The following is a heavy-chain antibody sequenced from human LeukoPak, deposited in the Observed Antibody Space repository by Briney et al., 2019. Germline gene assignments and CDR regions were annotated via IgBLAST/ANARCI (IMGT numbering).Heavy chain of an antibody. CDR1: GYTFSNYD. Sequence: ASVKVSCKASGYTFSNYDINWVRQATGQGLEWMAWMNPSSGNTAYAQKFQGRVTLTRDTSIDTAYMELSSLRSEDTDVYYCARGPSGHRSDFDYWGQGTLVTVSS. D-gene: IGHD1-1*01. CDR2: MNPSSGNT. J-gene: IGHJ4*02. V-gene: IGHV1-8*02. CDR3: ARGPSGHRSDFDY.